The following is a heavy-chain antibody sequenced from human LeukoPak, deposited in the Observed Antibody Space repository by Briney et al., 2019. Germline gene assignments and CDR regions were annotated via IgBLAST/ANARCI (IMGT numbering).Heavy chain of an antibody. Sequence: GGSLRLSCAVSGFTFSSYWMSWVRQAPGEGLVWVSRIDPDGSTTNYADSVKGRFTTSRDNAKNTLYLQMNSLRAEDTALYYCTRVQAGRAGLMDVWGRGTTVTVSS. CDR2: IDPDGSTT. CDR1: GFTFSSYW. D-gene: IGHD6-13*01. V-gene: IGHV3-74*01. CDR3: TRVQAGRAGLMDV. J-gene: IGHJ6*02.